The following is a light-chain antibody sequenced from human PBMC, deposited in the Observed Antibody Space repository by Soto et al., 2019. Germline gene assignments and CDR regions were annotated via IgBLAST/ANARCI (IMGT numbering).Light chain of an antibody. CDR3: AAWDDSLNGYVV. Sequence: QVVVTQPPSASGTPGQRGTISCSGSSSNIGSNTVNWYQQLPGTAPKLLIYSNNQRPSGVPDRFSGSKSGTSASLAISGLQSEDEADYYCAAWDDSLNGYVVFGGGTKLTVL. CDR2: SNN. CDR1: SSNIGSNT. J-gene: IGLJ2*01. V-gene: IGLV1-44*01.